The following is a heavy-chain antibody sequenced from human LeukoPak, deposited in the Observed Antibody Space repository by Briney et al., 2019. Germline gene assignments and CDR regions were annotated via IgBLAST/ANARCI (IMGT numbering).Heavy chain of an antibody. CDR2: IDTSGST. V-gene: IGHV4-4*07. CDR3: ARSNAAMAFGY. CDR1: GGSISSYY. Sequence: SETLSLTCTVSGGSISSYYWSWIRQPAGKGLEWIGRIDTSGSTNYNPSLKSRVTMSVDTSKNQFSLELSSVTAADTAVYYCARSNAAMAFGYWGQGTLVTVSS. D-gene: IGHD5-18*01. J-gene: IGHJ4*02.